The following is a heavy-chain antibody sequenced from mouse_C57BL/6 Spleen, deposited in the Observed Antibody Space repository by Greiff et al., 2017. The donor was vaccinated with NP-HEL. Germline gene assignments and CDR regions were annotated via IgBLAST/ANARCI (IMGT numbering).Heavy chain of an antibody. CDR2: IYPGSGST. V-gene: IGHV1-55*01. J-gene: IGHJ2*01. Sequence: QVQLQQPGAELVKPGASVKMSCKASGYTFTSYWITWVKQRPGQGLEWIGDIYPGSGSTNYNEKFKSKATLTVDTSSSTAYMQLSSLTSEESAVYYCARERTYYGNYLYYFDYWGQGTTLTVSS. CDR3: ARERTYYGNYLYYFDY. CDR1: GYTFTSYW. D-gene: IGHD2-10*01.